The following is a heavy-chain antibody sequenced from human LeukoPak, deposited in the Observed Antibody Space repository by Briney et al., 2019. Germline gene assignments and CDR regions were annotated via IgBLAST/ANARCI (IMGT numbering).Heavy chain of an antibody. CDR2: ISSGSTI. Sequence: GGSLRLSCAASGFTFSDYYMSWIRQAPGKGLEWVSYISSGSTIYYADSVKGRFTISRDNAKNSLYLQMNSLRAEDTAVYYCARKYCGGDCYIDYWGQGTLVTVSS. J-gene: IGHJ4*02. V-gene: IGHV3-11*01. CDR1: GFTFSDYY. D-gene: IGHD2-21*02. CDR3: ARKYCGGDCYIDY.